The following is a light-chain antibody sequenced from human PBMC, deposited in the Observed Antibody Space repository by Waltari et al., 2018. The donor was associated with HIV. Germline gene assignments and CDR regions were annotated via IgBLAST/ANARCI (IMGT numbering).Light chain of an antibody. CDR3: ATRDGSMKV. CDR2: RNN. CDR1: SSNIASNY. V-gene: IGLV1-47*01. J-gene: IGLJ3*02. Sequence: QSVLPHPPSASGTPGPGVTISCVGVSSNIASNYVYWYQQLPGTAPKVLIYRNNQRPLGVPDRFSGSKSGASASLTSSGLRSADEAVYFCATRDGSMKVFGGGTKLTVL.